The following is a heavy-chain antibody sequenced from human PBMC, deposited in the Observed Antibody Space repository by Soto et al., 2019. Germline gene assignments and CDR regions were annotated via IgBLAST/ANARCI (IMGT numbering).Heavy chain of an antibody. Sequence: GGSLRLSCAASGFTFSSYAMSWVRQAPGKGLEWFSAISGSGGSTYYADSVKGRFTISRDNSKNTLYLQMNSLRAEDTAVYYCAKSSQNWNDVGEYYYYGMDVWGQGTTVTVSS. CDR2: ISGSGGST. J-gene: IGHJ6*02. CDR3: AKSSQNWNDVGEYYYYGMDV. D-gene: IGHD1-1*01. V-gene: IGHV3-23*01. CDR1: GFTFSSYA.